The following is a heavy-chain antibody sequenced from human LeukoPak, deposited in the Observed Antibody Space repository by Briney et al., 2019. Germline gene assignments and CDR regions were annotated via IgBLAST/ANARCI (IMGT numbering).Heavy chain of an antibody. CDR2: IKQDGSEK. Sequence: GGSLRLSCAASGFTFSSYWMSWVRQAPGKGLEWVANIKQDGSEKYYVGSVRGRFTISRDNAKNSLYLQMNNLRAEDTAVYYCARGDWLPLPYAFDHWGQGTLVTVSS. V-gene: IGHV3-7*01. CDR3: ARGDWLPLPYAFDH. D-gene: IGHD5-12*01. J-gene: IGHJ4*02. CDR1: GFTFSSYW.